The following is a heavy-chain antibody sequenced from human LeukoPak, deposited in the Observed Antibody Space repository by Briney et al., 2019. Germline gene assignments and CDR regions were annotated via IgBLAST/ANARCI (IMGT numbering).Heavy chain of an antibody. CDR1: GGSISSSNW. V-gene: IGHV4-4*02. Sequence: SGTLSLTCAVSGGSISSSNWWSWVRQPPGKGLEWIGEIYHSGSTNYNPSLKSRVTISVDKSKNQFSLKLTSVTAADTARYYCARHFIASQSTFDYWGQGTLVTVSS. J-gene: IGHJ4*02. CDR3: ARHFIASQSTFDY. CDR2: IYHSGST.